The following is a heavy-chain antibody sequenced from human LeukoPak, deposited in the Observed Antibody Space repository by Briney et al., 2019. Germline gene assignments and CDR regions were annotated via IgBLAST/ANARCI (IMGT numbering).Heavy chain of an antibody. CDR3: ARGGQWLVPFNSGLPPWFDP. V-gene: IGHV1-2*02. J-gene: IGHJ5*02. CDR1: GYTFTSYG. D-gene: IGHD6-19*01. CDR2: INPNSGGT. Sequence: ASVKVSCKASGYTFTSYGISWVRQAPGQGLEWMGWINPNSGGTNYAQKFQGRVTMTRDTSISTAYMELSRLRSDDTAVYYCARGGQWLVPFNSGLPPWFDPWGQGTLVTVSS.